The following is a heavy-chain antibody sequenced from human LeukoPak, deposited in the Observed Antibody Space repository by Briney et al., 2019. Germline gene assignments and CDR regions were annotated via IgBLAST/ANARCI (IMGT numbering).Heavy chain of an antibody. CDR2: ISYDGSNK. CDR3: AKDRRYCDYSGLDAFDI. V-gene: IGHV3-30*18. D-gene: IGHD4-17*01. CDR1: GFTFSSYG. J-gene: IGHJ3*02. Sequence: PGRSLRLSCAASGFTFSSYGMHWVRQAPGKGLEWVAVISYDGSNKYYADSVKGRFTISRDNSKNTLYLQMNSLRAEDTAVYYCAKDRRYCDYSGLDAFDIWGQGTMVPVSS.